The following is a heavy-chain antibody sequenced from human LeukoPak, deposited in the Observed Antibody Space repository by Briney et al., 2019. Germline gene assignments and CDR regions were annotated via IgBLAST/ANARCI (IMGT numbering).Heavy chain of an antibody. CDR2: ISAYNGNT. J-gene: IGHJ4*02. CDR1: GYTFTSYG. V-gene: IGHV1-18*01. Sequence: ASVKVSFKASGYTFTSYGISWVRQAPGQGLEWMGWISAYNGNTNYAQKLQGRVTMTTDTSTSTAYMELRSLRSDDTAVYYCARGCIGYSSGWTRFYFDYWGQGTLVTVSS. CDR3: ARGCIGYSSGWTRFYFDY. D-gene: IGHD6-19*01.